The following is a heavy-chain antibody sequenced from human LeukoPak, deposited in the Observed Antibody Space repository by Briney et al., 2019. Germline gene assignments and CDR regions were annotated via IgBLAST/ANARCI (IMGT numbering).Heavy chain of an antibody. CDR3: ARDLPDLWSGYPLYYGMDV. Sequence: GGSLRLSCAASGFTFSSYWMSWVRQAPGKGLEWVANIKQDGSEKYYVDSVKGRFTISRDNAKNSLYLQMNSLRAEDTAVYYCARDLPDLWSGYPLYYGMDVWGQGTTVTVSS. CDR2: IKQDGSEK. J-gene: IGHJ6*02. V-gene: IGHV3-7*01. D-gene: IGHD3-3*01. CDR1: GFTFSSYW.